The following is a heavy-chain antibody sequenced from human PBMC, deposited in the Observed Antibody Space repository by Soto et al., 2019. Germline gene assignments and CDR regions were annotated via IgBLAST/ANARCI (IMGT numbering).Heavy chain of an antibody. D-gene: IGHD6-6*01. J-gene: IGHJ6*03. V-gene: IGHV1-3*01. CDR2: INAGNGNT. CDR3: ARLAARNYAHYYYYMDV. CDR1: GYTFTSYA. Sequence: AASVKVSCKASGYTFTSYAMHWVRQAPGQRLEWMGWINAGNGNTKYSQKFQGRVTITRDTSASTAYMELSSLRSEDTAVYYCARLAARNYAHYYYYMDVWGKGTTVTVSS.